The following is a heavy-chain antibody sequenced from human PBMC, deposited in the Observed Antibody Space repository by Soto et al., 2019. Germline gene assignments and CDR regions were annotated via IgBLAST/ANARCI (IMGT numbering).Heavy chain of an antibody. CDR3: AKGQIFDYVWGSYRRFDS. Sequence: EVQLLESGGGLVQPGGSLRLSCVVSGFTFNSCAMSWVRQAPGKGPEWVSSISPSGGSTYDADSVKGRFTISRDNSKNTLYLKMNSVRADETAVYYCAKGQIFDYVWGSYRRFDSWGQGTLVTVSS. V-gene: IGHV3-23*01. CDR1: GFTFNSCA. D-gene: IGHD3-16*02. CDR2: ISPSGGST. J-gene: IGHJ4*02.